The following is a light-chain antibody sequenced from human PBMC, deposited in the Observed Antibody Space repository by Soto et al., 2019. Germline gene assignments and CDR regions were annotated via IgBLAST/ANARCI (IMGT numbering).Light chain of an antibody. CDR3: QQYYSYPLP. Sequence: AIRMTQSPSSFSASTGDRVTITCRASQGISSYLAWYQQKPGKAPKLLIYAASTLQSGVPSRLSGSGSGTDFTLAISCLQSEDFATYYCQQYYSYPLPFGGGTKVEIK. V-gene: IGKV1-8*01. J-gene: IGKJ4*01. CDR1: QGISSY. CDR2: AAS.